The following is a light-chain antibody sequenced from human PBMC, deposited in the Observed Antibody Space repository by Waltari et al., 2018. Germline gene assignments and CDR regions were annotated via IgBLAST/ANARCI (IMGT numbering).Light chain of an antibody. CDR2: WAS. Sequence: DIVMTQSPDSLAVSLGERATINCKSSQSVLHSSNTNNYLALYQQKPGQPPKLLIYWASTRESGVPDCFSGSGSGTDFTLTISSLQAEDVAVYYCQQYYSTCQFGQGTKVEIK. J-gene: IGKJ1*01. V-gene: IGKV4-1*01. CDR1: QSVLHSSNTNNY. CDR3: QQYYSTCQ.